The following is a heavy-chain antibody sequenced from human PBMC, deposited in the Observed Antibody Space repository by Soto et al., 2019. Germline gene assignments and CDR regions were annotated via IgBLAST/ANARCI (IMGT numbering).Heavy chain of an antibody. Sequence: EVQLVESGGGLVQPGGSLRLSCAASGFTFNDYAMHWVRQAPGKGLDWVSGINWNSGNIGYADSVKGRFTIARDSAKNSLYLQMNSLRAEDTALYYCAKGGSSSGRYSDYWGQGTLVTVSS. CDR3: AKGGSSSGRYSDY. CDR1: GFTFNDYA. CDR2: INWNSGNI. V-gene: IGHV3-9*01. J-gene: IGHJ4*02. D-gene: IGHD6-6*01.